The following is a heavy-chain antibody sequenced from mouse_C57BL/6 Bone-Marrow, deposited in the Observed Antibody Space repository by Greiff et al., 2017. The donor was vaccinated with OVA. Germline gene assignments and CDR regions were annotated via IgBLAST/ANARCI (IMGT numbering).Heavy chain of an antibody. D-gene: IGHD2-5*01. CDR1: GYTFTDYY. V-gene: IGHV1-19*01. Sequence: VQLQQSGPVLVKPGASVKMSCKASGYTFTDYYMNWVKQSHGKSLEWIGVINPYNGGTSYNQKFKGKATLTVDKSSSTAYMELNSLTSEDSAVYYCARWGYYSNLDYWGQGTTLTVSS. CDR2: INPYNGGT. J-gene: IGHJ2*01. CDR3: ARWGYYSNLDY.